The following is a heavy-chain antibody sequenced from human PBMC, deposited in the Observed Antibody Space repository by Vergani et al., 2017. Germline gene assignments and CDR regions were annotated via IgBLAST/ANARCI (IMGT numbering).Heavy chain of an antibody. CDR3: AREYSSSVGFLAY. CDR1: GGSLSSGSYY. J-gene: IGHJ4*02. Sequence: QVQLQESGPGLLKPSQTLSLTCTVSGGSLSSGSYYWSWVRQRPGKGLEWIGYIYNSGSTYYNPSLKSRVTISVDASKNQFSLKLSSVTAADTAVYYCAREYSSSVGFLAYWGQGTLVTVSS. CDR2: IYNSGST. D-gene: IGHD6-6*01. V-gene: IGHV4-31*03.